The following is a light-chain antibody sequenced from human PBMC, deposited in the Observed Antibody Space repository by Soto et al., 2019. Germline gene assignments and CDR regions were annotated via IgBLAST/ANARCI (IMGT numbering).Light chain of an antibody. CDR3: QQDGRSPLT. J-gene: IGKJ3*01. CDR1: QRISSNY. V-gene: IGKV3-20*01. CDR2: GTS. Sequence: EVVLTQSPVTVSLSPGDGATLSCRASQRISSNYVAWYHHKPGQAPRLLIYGTSTRAAGIPDRFSGSGSGTDFTLTVSSLEPGDTAVYYCQQDGRSPLTFGPGTKLEIK.